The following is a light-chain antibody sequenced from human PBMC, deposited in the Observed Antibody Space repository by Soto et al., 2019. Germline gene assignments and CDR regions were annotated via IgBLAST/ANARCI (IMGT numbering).Light chain of an antibody. V-gene: IGKV1-5*01. Sequence: DIPMTQSPSSLCACIGDGVTMXCRASESVRTRLVWYQHKPGKAPKCLIYDASSLEGGGPPRFSGSGSGTAFTLTISSLQPEDVATYYGQKYNSAPFTFGPGTKVDIK. CDR1: ESVRTR. J-gene: IGKJ3*01. CDR2: DAS. CDR3: QKYNSAPFT.